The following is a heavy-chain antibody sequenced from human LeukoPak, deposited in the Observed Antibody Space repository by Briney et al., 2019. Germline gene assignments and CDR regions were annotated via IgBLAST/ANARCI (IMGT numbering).Heavy chain of an antibody. J-gene: IGHJ4*02. CDR2: IYYSGSA. Sequence: SETLSLTCTVSGGPISSYYWSWIRQPPGKGLEWIGYIYYSGSAIYSPSLKSRVTISVDTSKNQFSLRLSSVTAADTAVYYCARGPEWYYFDYWGQGTLVTVSS. CDR1: GGPISSYY. D-gene: IGHD3-3*01. V-gene: IGHV4-59*08. CDR3: ARGPEWYYFDY.